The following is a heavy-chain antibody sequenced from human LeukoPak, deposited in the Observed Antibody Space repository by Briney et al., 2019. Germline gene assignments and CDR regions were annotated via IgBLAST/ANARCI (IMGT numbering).Heavy chain of an antibody. J-gene: IGHJ4*02. CDR1: GGTFSSYA. V-gene: IGHV1-69*05. CDR2: IIPNFGTA. Sequence: SVKVSCQASGGTFSSYAISWVRQAPGHGLEWMGRIIPNFGTANYAQKFQGRVTITTDESTRTAYMELSSLRSEDTAVYYCASGLYDSSGSNDYWGQGTLVTVSS. D-gene: IGHD3-22*01. CDR3: ASGLYDSSGSNDY.